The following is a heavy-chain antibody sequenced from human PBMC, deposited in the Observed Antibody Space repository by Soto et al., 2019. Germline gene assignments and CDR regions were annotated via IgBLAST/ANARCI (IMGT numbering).Heavy chain of an antibody. Sequence: QVQLVQSGAEVKKPGSSVKVSCKASGGTFSSYAISWVRQAHGQGLEWMGGIIPIFGTADYAQKFQGRVTITADEXTXXAYMELSRRRSEDPAVYYCASHCGGDCYSRAPPYYYYGMDVWGQGTTVTVSS. J-gene: IGHJ6*02. CDR3: ASHCGGDCYSRAPPYYYYGMDV. CDR1: GGTFSSYA. V-gene: IGHV1-69*12. CDR2: IIPIFGTA. D-gene: IGHD2-21*02.